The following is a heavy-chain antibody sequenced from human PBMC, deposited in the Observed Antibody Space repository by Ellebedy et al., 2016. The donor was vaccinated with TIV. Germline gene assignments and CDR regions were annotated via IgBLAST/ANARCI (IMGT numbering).Heavy chain of an antibody. CDR1: GFTFSSFA. CDR3: AKDRGSGWYENWFDP. D-gene: IGHD6-19*01. CDR2: ISGGADST. J-gene: IGHJ5*02. Sequence: GESLKISCAVSGFTFSSFAMNWLRQAPGKGLEWASGISGGADSTNYADSVKGRFTISRDNSKNTLYLQMDSLRAEDTALYYCAKDRGSGWYENWFDPWGQGTLVIVSS. V-gene: IGHV3-23*01.